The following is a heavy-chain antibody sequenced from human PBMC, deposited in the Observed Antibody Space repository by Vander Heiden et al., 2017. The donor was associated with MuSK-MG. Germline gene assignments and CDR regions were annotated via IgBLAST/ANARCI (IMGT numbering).Heavy chain of an antibody. CDR3: ARDPTVTTVSYFDY. D-gene: IGHD4-17*01. CDR1: GFTFSSYG. J-gene: IGHJ4*02. V-gene: IGHV3-33*01. CDR2: IWYDGSKK. Sequence: QVQLVESGGGVVQPGRSLRLSCAASGFTFSSYGVHWVRQAPGKGLEWVAVIWYDGSKKYYADSVKGRFNISRDNSKNTLYLQMNSLRAEDTAVYYCARDPTVTTVSYFDYWGQGTLVTVSS.